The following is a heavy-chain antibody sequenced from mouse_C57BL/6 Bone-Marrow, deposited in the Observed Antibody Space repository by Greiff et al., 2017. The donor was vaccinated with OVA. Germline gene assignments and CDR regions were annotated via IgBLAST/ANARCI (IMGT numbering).Heavy chain of an antibody. Sequence: QVQLQQSGAELARPGASVKMSCKASGYTFTSYTMHWVKQRPGQGLEWIGYINPSSGHTKYNQKFKDKATLTADKSSSTAYMQLSSLTSEDSAVYYCALITTVVAFDYWGQGTTLTVSS. CDR2: INPSSGHT. V-gene: IGHV1-4*01. CDR3: ALITTVVAFDY. CDR1: GYTFTSYT. J-gene: IGHJ2*01. D-gene: IGHD1-1*01.